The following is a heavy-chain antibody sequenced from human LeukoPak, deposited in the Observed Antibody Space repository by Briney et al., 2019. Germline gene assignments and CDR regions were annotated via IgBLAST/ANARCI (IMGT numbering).Heavy chain of an antibody. CDR1: RFQFSNYW. V-gene: IGHV3-7*05. CDR3: ARDPYSGSYGAFDI. J-gene: IGHJ3*02. CDR2: IKQDGSEE. D-gene: IGHD1-26*01. Sequence: GGSLRLSCAASRFQFSNYWVSWVRQAPGKGLEWVANIKQDGSEEYYVDSVKGRFTISRDNAENSLFLQMNSLTAEDTAVYYCARDPYSGSYGAFDIWGQGTMVTVS.